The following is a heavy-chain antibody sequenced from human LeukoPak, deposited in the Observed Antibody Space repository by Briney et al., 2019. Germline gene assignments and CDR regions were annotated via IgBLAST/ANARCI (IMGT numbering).Heavy chain of an antibody. J-gene: IGHJ4*02. V-gene: IGHV3-30*18. Sequence: GGSLRLSCAASGFTFSSYGMHWVRQAPGKGLEWVAVISYDGSNKYYADSVKGRFTISRDNSKNTLYLQMNSLRAEDTAVYYCAKIPSGSGLHDYWGQGTLVTVSS. CDR3: AKIPSGSGLHDY. CDR1: GFTFSSYG. D-gene: IGHD3-10*01. CDR2: ISYDGSNK.